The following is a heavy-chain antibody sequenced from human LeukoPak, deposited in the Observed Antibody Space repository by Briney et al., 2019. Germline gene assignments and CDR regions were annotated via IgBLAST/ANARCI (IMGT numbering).Heavy chain of an antibody. V-gene: IGHV4-59*01. CDR3: AKTEHNWFDP. CDR1: GGPITGYY. D-gene: IGHD1-1*01. CDR2: TLYTGST. Sequence: SETLSLTCTVSGGPITGYYWSWIRQPPGKGLEWIGYTLYTGSTNYNPSLKSRVTISVDTSKNQFSLRLTPVTAADTAVYYCAKTEHNWFDPWGQGTLVIVSS. J-gene: IGHJ5*02.